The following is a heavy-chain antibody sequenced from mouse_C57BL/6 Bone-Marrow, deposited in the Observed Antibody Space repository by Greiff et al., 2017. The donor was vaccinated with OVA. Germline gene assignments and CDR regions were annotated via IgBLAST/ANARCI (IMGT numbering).Heavy chain of an antibody. V-gene: IGHV2-6-1*01. Sequence: QVQLKESGPGLVAPSQSLSITCTVSGFSLTSYGVHWVRQPPGKGLEWLVVIWSDGSTTYNSALKSRLSISKDNSKSQVFLKMNSLQTDDTAMYYCARQGGDGYYVYYAMDYWGQGTSVTVSS. CDR1: GFSLTSYG. CDR2: IWSDGST. CDR3: ARQGGDGYYVYYAMDY. J-gene: IGHJ4*01. D-gene: IGHD2-3*01.